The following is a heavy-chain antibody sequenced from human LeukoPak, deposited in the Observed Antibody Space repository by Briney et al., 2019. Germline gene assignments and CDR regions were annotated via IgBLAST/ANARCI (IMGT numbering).Heavy chain of an antibody. V-gene: IGHV3-23*01. D-gene: IGHD2-21*02. J-gene: IGHJ4*02. CDR3: AKAAGRPPCAGDSSHLFAS. CDR2: ISRSGGTT. CDR1: RLPFSNYA. Sequence: GRSPTLSCAVSRLPFSNYAMSSVRQAPGKGLEWVSGISRSGGTTYYADSVKGRFTISRDNSKNTLYLQMNSRRAEDTAVYYCAKAAGRPPCAGDSSHLFASSGQGTPVTASS.